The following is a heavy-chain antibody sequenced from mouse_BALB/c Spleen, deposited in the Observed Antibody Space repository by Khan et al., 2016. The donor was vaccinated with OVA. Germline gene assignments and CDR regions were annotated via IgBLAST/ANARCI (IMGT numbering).Heavy chain of an antibody. CDR1: GFSFSSYS. J-gene: IGHJ2*01. Sequence: EVELVESGGGLVRPGGSLKLSCAASGFSFSSYSMSWVRQTPEKRLEWVATISSGGTYTYYPASVKGRFTISRDNAKNTLYRKMRRLKSEDTAMYYCPRHRGYYGQNPYFDYWGQGTTLTVSS. CDR3: PRHRGYYGQNPYFDY. V-gene: IGHV5-6-4*01. CDR2: ISSGGTYT. D-gene: IGHD1-1*01.